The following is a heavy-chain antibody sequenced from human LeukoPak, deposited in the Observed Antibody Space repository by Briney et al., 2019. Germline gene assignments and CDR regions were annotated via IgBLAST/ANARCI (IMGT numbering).Heavy chain of an antibody. CDR3: ARIGYSSSSFDY. CDR1: GFTFTTYW. J-gene: IGHJ4*02. D-gene: IGHD6-13*01. CDR2: IKQDGSEK. V-gene: IGHV3-7*01. Sequence: GGSLRLSCAASGFTFTTYWMSWVRQAPGKGLEWVANIKQDGSEKDYVNSLKGRLTISRDNAKNSVFLQMNSLRVEDTAVYYCARIGYSSSSFDYWGQGTLVTVPS.